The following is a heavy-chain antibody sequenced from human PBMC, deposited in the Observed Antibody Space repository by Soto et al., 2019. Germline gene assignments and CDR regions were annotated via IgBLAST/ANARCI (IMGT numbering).Heavy chain of an antibody. CDR1: GGSVSSGSYY. CDR3: ARTKGGRTVTTIDY. CDR2: IYYSGST. V-gene: IGHV4-61*01. J-gene: IGHJ4*02. Sequence: SETLSLTCAVSGGSVSSGSYYWSWIRQPPGKGLEWIGYIYYSGSTNYNPSLKSRVTISVDTSKNQFSLKLSSVTAADTAVYYCARTKGGRTVTTIDYWGQGTLVTVSS. D-gene: IGHD4-17*01.